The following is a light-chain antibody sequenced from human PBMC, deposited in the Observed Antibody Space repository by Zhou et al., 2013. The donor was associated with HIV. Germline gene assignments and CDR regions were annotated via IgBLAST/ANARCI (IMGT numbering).Light chain of an antibody. CDR1: QSISRA. J-gene: IGKJ3*01. Sequence: DIQMTQSPSSLSASVGDRVTVTCRASQSISRALNWYQQKPGKAPKLLIYAASSLQSGVPSRFSGSGSGTEFTLTISSLQPEDFATYYCQQLYSYPGGFTFGPGTKVDIK. V-gene: IGKV1-17*01. CDR3: QQLYSYPGGFT. CDR2: AAS.